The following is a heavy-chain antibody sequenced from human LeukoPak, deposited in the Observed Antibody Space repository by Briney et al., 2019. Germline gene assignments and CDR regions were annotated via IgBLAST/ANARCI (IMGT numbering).Heavy chain of an antibody. Sequence: SVKVSCKASGGTFSSYAISWVRQAPGQGLEWMGRIIPIFGIANYAQKFQGRVTITADKSTSTDYMELSSLRSEDTAVYYCARSGSSTRGYYFDYWGQGTLVTVSS. J-gene: IGHJ4*02. CDR1: GGTFSSYA. CDR2: IIPIFGIA. V-gene: IGHV1-69*04. D-gene: IGHD1-26*01. CDR3: ARSGSSTRGYYFDY.